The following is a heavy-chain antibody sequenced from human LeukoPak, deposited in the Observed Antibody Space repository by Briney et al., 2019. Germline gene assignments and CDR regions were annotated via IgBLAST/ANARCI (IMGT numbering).Heavy chain of an antibody. CDR1: GYPSSDYY. J-gene: IGHJ4*02. Sequence: ASVKVSCKASGYPSSDYYIRWVQAAPGKGREWMGRIDPVDGETTYAESFQGRLTFTADRSTYTIYMEQNSLTFADRAVYYCARDHEERGPYLDLWGQGTQVIVSS. V-gene: IGHV1-69-2*01. CDR2: IDPVDGET. D-gene: IGHD3-10*01. CDR3: ARDHEERGPYLDL.